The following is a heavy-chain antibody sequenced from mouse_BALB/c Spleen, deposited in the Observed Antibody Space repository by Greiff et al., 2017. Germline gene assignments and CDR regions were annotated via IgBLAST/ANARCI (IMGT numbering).Heavy chain of an antibody. D-gene: IGHD1-1*01. J-gene: IGHJ2*01. CDR1: GYSITSDYA. CDR2: ISYSGST. V-gene: IGHV3-2*02. Sequence: EVKLVESGPGLVKPSQSLSLTCTVTGYSITSDYAWNWIRQFPGNKLEWMGYISYSGSTSYNPSLKSRISITRDTSKNQFFLQLNSVTTEDTATYYCARGDYGSSYRYYFDYWGQGTTLTVSS. CDR3: ARGDYGSSYRYYFDY.